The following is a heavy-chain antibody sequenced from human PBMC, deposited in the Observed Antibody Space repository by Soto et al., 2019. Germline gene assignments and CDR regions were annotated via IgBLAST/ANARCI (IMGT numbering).Heavy chain of an antibody. CDR1: GYSFSNYW. V-gene: IGHV5-51*01. Sequence: GESLKISCQGSGYSFSNYWIGWVRLIPGKGLEWMGIIYPDDSDTRYSPSFQGQVTISVDKSISTAFLKWSSLKASDTAMYFCVGRNHRYTGRYYFFDSWGLGTPVTVSS. CDR2: IYPDDSDT. J-gene: IGHJ4*02. CDR3: VGRNHRYTGRYYFFDS. D-gene: IGHD1-26*01.